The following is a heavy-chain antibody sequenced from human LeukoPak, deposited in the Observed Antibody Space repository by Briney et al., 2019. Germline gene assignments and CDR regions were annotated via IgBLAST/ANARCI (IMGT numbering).Heavy chain of an antibody. CDR2: INHSGST. Sequence: SETLSLTCAVYGGSFSDYYWSWIRQPPGKGLEWIGEINHSGSTNYNPSLKSRVTISVDTSKNQFSLKLSSVTAADTAVYYCARVVTEYDYIWGSYRLQDAFDIWGQGTMVTVSS. J-gene: IGHJ3*02. D-gene: IGHD3-16*02. CDR1: GGSFSDYY. CDR3: ARVVTEYDYIWGSYRLQDAFDI. V-gene: IGHV4-34*01.